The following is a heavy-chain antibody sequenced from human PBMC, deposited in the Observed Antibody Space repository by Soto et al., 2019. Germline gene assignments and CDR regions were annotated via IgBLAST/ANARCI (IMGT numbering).Heavy chain of an antibody. CDR3: ARYIAAAVDAFDI. Sequence: QVQLVQSGAEVKKPGSSVKVSCKASGGTFSSYTISWVRQAPGQGLEWMGRIIPILGIANYAQKFQGRVTXTXDXXTSTAYMELSSLRSEDTAVYYCARYIAAAVDAFDIWGQGTMVTVSS. D-gene: IGHD6-13*01. J-gene: IGHJ3*02. V-gene: IGHV1-69*02. CDR1: GGTFSSYT. CDR2: IIPILGIA.